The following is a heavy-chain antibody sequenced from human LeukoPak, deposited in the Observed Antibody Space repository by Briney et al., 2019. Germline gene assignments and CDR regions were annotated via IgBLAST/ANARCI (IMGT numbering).Heavy chain of an antibody. CDR1: GFTFSSYS. J-gene: IGHJ4*02. D-gene: IGHD6-19*01. Sequence: GGSLRLSCAASGFTFSSYSMNWVRQAPGKGLEWVSSISSSSSYIYYADSVKGRFTISRDNAKNSLYLRMNSLRAEDTAVYYCARGIAVAGWVDYWGQGTLVTVSS. CDR3: ARGIAVAGWVDY. V-gene: IGHV3-21*01. CDR2: ISSSSSYI.